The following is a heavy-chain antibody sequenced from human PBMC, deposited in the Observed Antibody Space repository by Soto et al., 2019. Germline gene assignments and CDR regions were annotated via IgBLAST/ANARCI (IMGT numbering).Heavy chain of an antibody. CDR2: IIPIFGTA. CDR3: ARDRGGSYYSSPYYYYYGMDV. CDR1: GGTFSSYA. J-gene: IGHJ6*02. V-gene: IGHV1-69*06. D-gene: IGHD1-26*01. Sequence: GASVKVSCKASGGTFSSYAISWVRQAPGQGLEWMGGIIPIFGTANYAQKFQGRVTITADKSTSTAYMELSSLRSEDTAVYYCARDRGGSYYSSPYYYYYGMDVWGQGTTVTVSS.